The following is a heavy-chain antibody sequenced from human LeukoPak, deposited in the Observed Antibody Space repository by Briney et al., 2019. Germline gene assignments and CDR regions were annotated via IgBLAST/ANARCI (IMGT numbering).Heavy chain of an antibody. CDR1: GYTFTGYY. Sequence: ASVKVSCKASGYTFTGYYIHWVRQAPGQGLEWMGWINPNSGGTNYAQKFQGRVTMTRDTSISTACMELSRLRSDDTAVYYCARADTTWIQLLGDYWGQGTLVTVSS. J-gene: IGHJ4*02. D-gene: IGHD5-18*01. CDR3: ARADTTWIQLLGDY. CDR2: INPNSGGT. V-gene: IGHV1-2*02.